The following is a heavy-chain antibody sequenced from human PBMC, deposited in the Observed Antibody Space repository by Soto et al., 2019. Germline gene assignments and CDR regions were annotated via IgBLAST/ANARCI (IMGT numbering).Heavy chain of an antibody. CDR2: ISSSSSTI. CDR1: GFTFSSYS. Sequence: GGSLRLSCAASGFTFSSYSMNWVRQAPGKGLEWVSYISSSSSTIYYADSVKGRFTISRDNAKNSLYLQMNSLRAEDTAVYYCARDRCSGGSCLHFDYWGQGTLVTVSS. V-gene: IGHV3-48*01. CDR3: ARDRCSGGSCLHFDY. D-gene: IGHD2-15*01. J-gene: IGHJ4*02.